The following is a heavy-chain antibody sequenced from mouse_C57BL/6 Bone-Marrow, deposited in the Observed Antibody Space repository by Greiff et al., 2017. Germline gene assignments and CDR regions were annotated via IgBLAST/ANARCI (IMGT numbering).Heavy chain of an antibody. D-gene: IGHD1-1*01. J-gene: IGHJ1*03. CDR3: TTIATVVADWYFDF. V-gene: IGHV14-4*01. CDR1: GFTIKDDY. Sequence: VQLQQSGAELVRPGASVKLSCTASGFTIKDDYMHWVKQRPEQGLEWIGWIDPENGDTDYASKFQGKATITADTSSNTAYLQLSSLTSEDTAVYYCTTIATVVADWYFDFWGTGTTVTVSA. CDR2: IDPENGDT.